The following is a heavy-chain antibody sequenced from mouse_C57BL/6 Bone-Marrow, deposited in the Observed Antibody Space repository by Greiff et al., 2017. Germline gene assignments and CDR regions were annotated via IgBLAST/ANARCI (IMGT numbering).Heavy chain of an antibody. Sequence: QVQLQQPGAELVKPGASVKLSCKASGYTFTSYWMQWVKQRPGQGLEWIGEIAPSDSYTNYNPKFKGKATLTVDTYSSTAYMQLSSRTSEDSAVYYCAREALLRSLAMDYWGQGTSVTVSS. V-gene: IGHV1-50*01. CDR1: GYTFTSYW. D-gene: IGHD1-1*01. J-gene: IGHJ4*01. CDR3: AREALLRSLAMDY. CDR2: IAPSDSYT.